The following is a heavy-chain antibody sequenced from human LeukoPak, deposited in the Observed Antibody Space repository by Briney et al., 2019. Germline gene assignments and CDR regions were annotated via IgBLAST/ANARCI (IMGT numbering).Heavy chain of an antibody. CDR3: ATQYYYDSSGYYYVTADDH. CDR1: GGTFSSYA. J-gene: IGHJ5*02. Sequence: SVKVSCKASGGTFSSYAISWARQAPGQGLEWMGRIIPILGIANYAQKFQGRVTITADKSTSTAYMELSSLRSEDTAVYYCATQYYYDSSGYYYVTADDHWGQGTLVTVSS. CDR2: IIPILGIA. V-gene: IGHV1-69*04. D-gene: IGHD3-22*01.